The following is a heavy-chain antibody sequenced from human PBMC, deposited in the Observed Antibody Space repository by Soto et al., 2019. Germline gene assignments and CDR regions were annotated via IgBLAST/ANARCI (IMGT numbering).Heavy chain of an antibody. CDR1: GFIFSGYA. J-gene: IGHJ4*02. D-gene: IGHD3-3*01. V-gene: IGHV3-23*01. CDR3: AKDRDFWTGSGIDY. CDR2: LSGSGDNT. Sequence: GGSLRLSCAASGFIFSGYAMSWVRQAPGKGLGWVSTLSGSGDNTYYADSLKGRFTISRDTSKNTLYLQMNSLRAEDTAVYFCAKDRDFWTGSGIDYWGQGTLVTVSS.